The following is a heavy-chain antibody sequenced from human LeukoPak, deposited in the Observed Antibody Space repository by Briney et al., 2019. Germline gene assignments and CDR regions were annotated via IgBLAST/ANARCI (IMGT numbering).Heavy chain of an antibody. CDR3: ARQSGDFDY. CDR1: GYTFTDFY. V-gene: IGHV1-2*02. Sequence: ASVKVSCKASGYTFTDFYIHWVRQAPGQGLEWMGWIIPNSGGTHFARKFQGRVTMTRDTSITTAYMELGSLTSDDTAVYYCARQSGDFDYWGQGTLVTVSS. CDR2: IIPNSGGT. D-gene: IGHD3-3*01. J-gene: IGHJ4*02.